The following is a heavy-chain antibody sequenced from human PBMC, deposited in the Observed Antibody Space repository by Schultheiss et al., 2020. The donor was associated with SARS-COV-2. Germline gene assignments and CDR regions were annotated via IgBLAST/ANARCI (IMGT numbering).Heavy chain of an antibody. J-gene: IGHJ5*02. D-gene: IGHD6-13*01. CDR2: ISTYNVNT. CDR1: GYTFISYG. CDR3: ARLEFNSWSYNWFDP. Sequence: ASVKVSCKASGYTFISYGFNWVRQAPGQRLEWMGWISTYNVNTKYAQKFQGRVTITADESTSTAYMELTSLRSEDTAVYYCARLEFNSWSYNWFDPWGQGTLVTVSS. V-gene: IGHV1-18*01.